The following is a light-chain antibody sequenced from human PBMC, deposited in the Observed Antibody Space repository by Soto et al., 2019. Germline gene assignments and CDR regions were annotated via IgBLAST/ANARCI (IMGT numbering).Light chain of an antibody. CDR3: SSIRTSSTRV. CDR1: NSDVGGYDY. J-gene: IGLJ1*01. Sequence: QSALAQPASVSGSPGQSITISCTGSNSDVGGYDYVSWYQHHPGKAPKLIIYDVTNRPSGVSNRFSGSKSGNTASLTISGLQAEDEAYYHCSSIRTSSTRVFGTGTKVTVL. V-gene: IGLV2-14*03. CDR2: DVT.